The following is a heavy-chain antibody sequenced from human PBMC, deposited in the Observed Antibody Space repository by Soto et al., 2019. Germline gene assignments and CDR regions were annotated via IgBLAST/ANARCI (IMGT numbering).Heavy chain of an antibody. V-gene: IGHV4-39*01. D-gene: IGHD6-13*01. CDR1: GGSISSSSYY. CDR3: ATDSSWYLGAFDI. Sequence: QLQLQESGPGLVKPSETLSLTCTVSGGSISSSSYYWGWIRQPPGKGLEWIGSIYYSGSTYYNPSLMSRVTISVDTSKNQFSLKLSSVTAADTAVYYCATDSSWYLGAFDIWGQGTMVTVSS. J-gene: IGHJ3*02. CDR2: IYYSGST.